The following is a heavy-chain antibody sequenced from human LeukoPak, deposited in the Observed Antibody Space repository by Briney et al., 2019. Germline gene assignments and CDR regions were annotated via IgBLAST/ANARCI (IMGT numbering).Heavy chain of an antibody. J-gene: IGHJ6*03. D-gene: IGHD2-15*01. CDR2: ISSSSYYI. Sequence: GGSLRLSCAASGFTLSNYDMNWVRQAPGKGLEWVSFISSSSYYIYYADSVKGRFTISRDNAKNALYLQMNSLRAEDTAVYYCARERAAATPVTRKYYYYMDVWGKGTTVTVSS. V-gene: IGHV3-21*01. CDR1: GFTLSNYD. CDR3: ARERAAATPVTRKYYYYMDV.